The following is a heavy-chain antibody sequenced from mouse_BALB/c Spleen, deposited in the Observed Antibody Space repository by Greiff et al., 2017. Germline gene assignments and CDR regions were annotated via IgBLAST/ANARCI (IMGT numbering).Heavy chain of an antibody. J-gene: IGHJ4*01. Sequence: VQLQQSGPELVKPGASVKISCKASGYSFTGYFMNWVMQSPGKSLEWIGRINPYNGDTFYNQKFKGKTTLTVDKSSSTAHVELRSLASEDSAVYYCARYEDVYHYAMDYWGQGTSVTVSS. V-gene: IGHV1-20*02. CDR2: INPYNGDT. CDR1: GYSFTGYF. CDR3: ARYEDVYHYAMDY. D-gene: IGHD2-12*01.